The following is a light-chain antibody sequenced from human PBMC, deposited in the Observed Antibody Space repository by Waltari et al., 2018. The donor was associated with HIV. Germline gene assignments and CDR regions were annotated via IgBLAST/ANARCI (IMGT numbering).Light chain of an antibody. J-gene: IGKJ4*01. V-gene: IGKV3-20*01. Sequence: VLRQSPLPLPFPPAAIATLPCRASQRVGYSLAWYRQKPGQAPKILIYTTSFRATGIPDRFSGSGSGTDFTLTINRLEPEDSAVYYCQQFGHSFTFGGGTKLEIK. CDR1: QRVGYS. CDR2: TTS. CDR3: QQFGHSFT.